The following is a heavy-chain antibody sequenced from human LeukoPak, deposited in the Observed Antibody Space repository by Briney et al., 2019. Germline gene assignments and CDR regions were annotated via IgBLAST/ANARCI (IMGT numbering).Heavy chain of an antibody. V-gene: IGHV4-30-4*01. Sequence: SETLSLTCTVSGGSISSGDYYWSWIRQPPGKGLEWIGYIYYSGSTYYNPSLKSRVTISVDTSKNQFSLKLSSVTAADTAVYCCARDRGYCSSTSCNNWFDPWGQGTLVTVSS. CDR2: IYYSGST. J-gene: IGHJ5*02. CDR1: GGSISSGDYY. CDR3: ARDRGYCSSTSCNNWFDP. D-gene: IGHD2-2*03.